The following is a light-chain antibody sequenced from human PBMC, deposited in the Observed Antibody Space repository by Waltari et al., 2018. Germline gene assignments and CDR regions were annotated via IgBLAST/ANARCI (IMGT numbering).Light chain of an antibody. Sequence: QSALTQPASVSGSPGQSITISCSVTDSDVGAYDFVSWYQQHPGKAPHLIIYEVSNRTSGISNRFSASKSGNTASLTISGLQAEDEADYYCSSYTTSSAPGVFGTGTRVTVL. CDR2: EVS. CDR3: SSYTTSSAPGV. V-gene: IGLV2-14*01. J-gene: IGLJ1*01. CDR1: DSDVGAYDF.